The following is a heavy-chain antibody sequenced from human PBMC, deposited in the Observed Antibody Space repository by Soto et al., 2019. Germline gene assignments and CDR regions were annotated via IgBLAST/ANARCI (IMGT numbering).Heavy chain of an antibody. CDR3: ARAVLVPAAMSN. V-gene: IGHV3-48*01. J-gene: IGHJ4*02. CDR1: GLTFSSYN. Sequence: EVQLVESGGGLVQPGGSLRLSCAASGLTFSSYNMNWVRQAPGKGLEWVSYINSSSSTIYYADSVKGRFTISRDNAKNSLYLQMNSLRAEDTAVYYCARAVLVPAAMSNWGQGTLVTVSS. CDR2: INSSSSTI. D-gene: IGHD2-2*01.